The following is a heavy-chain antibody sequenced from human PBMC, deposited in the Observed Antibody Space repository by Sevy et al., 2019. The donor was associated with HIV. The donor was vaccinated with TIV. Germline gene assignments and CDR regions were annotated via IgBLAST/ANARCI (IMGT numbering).Heavy chain of an antibody. V-gene: IGHV3-30*18. J-gene: IGHJ4*02. CDR3: AKDLTPISVVVVAATLDY. Sequence: GGSLRLSCAASGFTFSSYGMHWDRQAPGKGLEWVAVISYDGSNKYYADSVKGRFTISRDNSKNTLYLQMNSLRAEDTAVYYCAKDLTPISVVVVAATLDYWGQGTLVTVSS. CDR2: ISYDGSNK. D-gene: IGHD2-15*01. CDR1: GFTFSSYG.